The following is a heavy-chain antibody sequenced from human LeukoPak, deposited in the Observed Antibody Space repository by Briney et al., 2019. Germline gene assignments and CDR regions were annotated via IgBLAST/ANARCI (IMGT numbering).Heavy chain of an antibody. CDR2: IYHSGTT. CDR3: ATYFYGEYGSYYFDY. J-gene: IGHJ4*02. CDR1: GAFITNSHW. Sequence: SGTLSLTCAVSGAFITNSHWWSWARQPPGKGLEWIGEIYHSGTTNYNPSLQSRVTMSVDKSKNQFSLKLSSVTAADTAVYYCATYFYGEYGSYYFDYWGQGTLVTVSS. V-gene: IGHV4-4*02. D-gene: IGHD4-17*01.